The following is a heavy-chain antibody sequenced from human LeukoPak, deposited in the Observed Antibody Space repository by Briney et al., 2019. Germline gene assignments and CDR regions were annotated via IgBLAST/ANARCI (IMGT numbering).Heavy chain of an antibody. D-gene: IGHD3-3*01. CDR3: AFGITIFGVVISLYGMDV. CDR1: EFTVSSNY. V-gene: IGHV3-53*01. Sequence: PGGSLRLSCVASEFTVSSNYMSWVRQAPGKGLEWVSLIYSGGTTYYADSVKGRFTISRDNSKNTLYLQMNSLRAEDTAVYYCAFGITIFGVVISLYGMDVWGQGTTVTVSS. CDR2: IYSGGTT. J-gene: IGHJ6*02.